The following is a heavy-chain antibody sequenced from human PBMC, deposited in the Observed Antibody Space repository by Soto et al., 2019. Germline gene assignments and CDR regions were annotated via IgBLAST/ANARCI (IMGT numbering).Heavy chain of an antibody. CDR2: ISYDGSNK. V-gene: IGHV3-30*18. CDR1: GFTFSSYG. J-gene: IGHJ6*02. D-gene: IGHD4-17*01. CDR3: AKGPVRFENYYYYGMDV. Sequence: PGGSLRLSCAASGFTFSSYGMHWVRQAPGKGLEWVAVISYDGSNKYYADSVKGRFTISRDNSKNTLYLQMNSLRAEDTAVYYCAKGPVRFENYYYYGMDVWGQGTTVTVSS.